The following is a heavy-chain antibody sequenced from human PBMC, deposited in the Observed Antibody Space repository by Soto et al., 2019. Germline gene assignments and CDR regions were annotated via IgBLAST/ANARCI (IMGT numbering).Heavy chain of an antibody. J-gene: IGHJ6*02. Sequence: SETLSLTCAVYGGSFSGYYWSWIRQPPGKGLEWIGEINHSGSTNYNPSLKSRVTISVDTSKNQFSLKLSSVTAADTAVYYCARDLVATRAYYYYGMDVWGQGTTVTVSS. D-gene: IGHD5-12*01. CDR1: GGSFSGYY. V-gene: IGHV4-34*01. CDR2: INHSGST. CDR3: ARDLVATRAYYYYGMDV.